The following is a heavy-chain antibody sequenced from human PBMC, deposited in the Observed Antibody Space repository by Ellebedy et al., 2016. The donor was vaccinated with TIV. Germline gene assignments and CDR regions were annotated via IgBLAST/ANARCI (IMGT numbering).Heavy chain of an antibody. Sequence: ASVKVSXXASGYTFTGYYMHWVRQAPGQGLEWMGWISAYNGNTNYAQKLQGRVTMTTDTSTSTAYMELRSLRSDDTAVYYCARDAIVGAAYFDYWGQGTLVTVSS. CDR3: ARDAIVGAAYFDY. D-gene: IGHD1-26*01. CDR2: ISAYNGNT. CDR1: GYTFTGYY. V-gene: IGHV1-18*04. J-gene: IGHJ4*02.